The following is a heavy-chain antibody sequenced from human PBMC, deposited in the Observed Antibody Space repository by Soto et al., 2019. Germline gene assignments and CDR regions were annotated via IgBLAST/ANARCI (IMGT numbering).Heavy chain of an antibody. Sequence: GGSLRLSCAASGVTVSSNYMSWVRQAPGKWLEWVSVIYSDGSTYYADSVKGRFTISKDNSKNTLYLQMSSLRAEDTAMYYCASMVRGAPVGYWGQGXPVTVYS. D-gene: IGHD3-10*01. V-gene: IGHV3-53*01. CDR1: GVTVSSNY. CDR3: ASMVRGAPVGY. CDR2: IYSDGST. J-gene: IGHJ4*02.